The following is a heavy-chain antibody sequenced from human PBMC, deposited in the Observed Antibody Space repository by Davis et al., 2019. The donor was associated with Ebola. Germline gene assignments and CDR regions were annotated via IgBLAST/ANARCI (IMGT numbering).Heavy chain of an antibody. CDR2: INHSGST. V-gene: IGHV4-34*01. D-gene: IGHD5-18*01. CDR3: ARDRRHSYGRDFDH. Sequence: SETLSLTCAVYGGSFSGSYWSWIRQPPGKGLEWIGEINHSGSTKYNPSLKSRVTISVDTSKNQFSLKLTSVTAADTAVYYCARDRRHSYGRDFDHWGQGTLVTVSS. J-gene: IGHJ4*02. CDR1: GGSFSGSY.